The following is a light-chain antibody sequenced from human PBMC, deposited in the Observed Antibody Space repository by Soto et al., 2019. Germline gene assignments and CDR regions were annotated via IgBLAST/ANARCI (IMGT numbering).Light chain of an antibody. J-gene: IGKJ1*01. Sequence: EIMMTQSPATLSVSPGERATLSCRASQSVSTNVAWYQQKPGQPPRLLIYGASTRATGIPARFSGSASGTEFTLTISSLQSEDFEVYYCQQSDHWITFGQGTKV. V-gene: IGKV3-15*01. CDR3: QQSDHWIT. CDR1: QSVSTN. CDR2: GAS.